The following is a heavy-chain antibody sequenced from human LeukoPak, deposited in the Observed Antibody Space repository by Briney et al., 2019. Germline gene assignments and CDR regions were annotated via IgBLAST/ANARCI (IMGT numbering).Heavy chain of an antibody. Sequence: GRSLRLSCAASGFTFSSYAMSWVRQPPGKGLEWVSAISGSGGSTYYADSVKGRFTISRDNSKNTLYLQMNSLRAEDTAVYYCATALHYYGSGSPQYWGQGTLVTVSS. CDR1: GFTFSSYA. CDR2: ISGSGGST. V-gene: IGHV3-23*01. D-gene: IGHD3-10*01. CDR3: ATALHYYGSGSPQY. J-gene: IGHJ4*02.